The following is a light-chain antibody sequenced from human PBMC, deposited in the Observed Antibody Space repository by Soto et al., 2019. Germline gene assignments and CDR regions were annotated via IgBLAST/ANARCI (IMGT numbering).Light chain of an antibody. Sequence: EIVMTQSPATLSVSPGERATLSCRAGQSVSRDLAWYQQKPGEAPRLLIYGASNRATGIPDRFSGSGSGTDFTLTISRLEPEDSAVYYCQQYGTSGTFGQGTRLEIK. V-gene: IGKV3-20*01. J-gene: IGKJ5*01. CDR2: GAS. CDR3: QQYGTSGT. CDR1: QSVSRD.